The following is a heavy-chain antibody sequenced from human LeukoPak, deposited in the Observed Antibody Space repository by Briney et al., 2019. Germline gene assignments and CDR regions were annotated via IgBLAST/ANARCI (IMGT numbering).Heavy chain of an antibody. Sequence: SETLSLTCTVSGDSMTSSNHYWVWIRQPPGKGLEWIGSIYYGGSTYYNPSLKSRVTISQDASKTQFSLKVNTVTAADTAVYHCARRSHCTGDSCYPVWGQGTTVTVSS. V-gene: IGHV4-39*01. J-gene: IGHJ6*02. CDR3: ARRSHCTGDSCYPV. CDR2: IYYGGST. CDR1: GDSMTSSNHY. D-gene: IGHD2-15*01.